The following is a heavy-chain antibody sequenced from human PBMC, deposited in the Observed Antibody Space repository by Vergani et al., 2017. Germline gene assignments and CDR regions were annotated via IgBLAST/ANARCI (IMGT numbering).Heavy chain of an antibody. CDR3: ATPQTGTTGGMEG. D-gene: IGHD1-1*01. CDR2: VDPEDGET. V-gene: IGHV1-69-2*01. J-gene: IGHJ6*02. Sequence: EVQLVQSGAEVKKPGATMKISCKVSGYTFTDHYMHWVKQAPGKGLEWMGLVDPEDGETIYAEKFKGRVTIAADTSTDTAHLELSSLRSEDTAVYYCATPQTGTTGGMEGGGQETTVSVCS. CDR1: GYTFTDHY.